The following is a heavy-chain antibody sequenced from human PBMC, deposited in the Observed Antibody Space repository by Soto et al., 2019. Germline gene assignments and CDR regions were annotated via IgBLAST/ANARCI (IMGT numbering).Heavy chain of an antibody. Sequence: QVQLQESGPGLVKPSETLSLACTVSGGSISGYYWSWIRQPPGKGLEWIGYIYYAGSTNYNPSLKSRVTMSVDTSKNQFSLELTSVTAADTAVYYFARRGSGGRAFDIWGPGTMVTVSS. CDR2: IYYAGST. D-gene: IGHD3-10*01. V-gene: IGHV4-59*08. CDR3: ARRGSGGRAFDI. J-gene: IGHJ3*02. CDR1: GGSISGYY.